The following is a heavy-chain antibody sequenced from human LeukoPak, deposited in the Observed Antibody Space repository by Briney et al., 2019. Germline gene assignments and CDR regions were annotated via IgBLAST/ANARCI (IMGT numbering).Heavy chain of an antibody. J-gene: IGHJ4*02. Sequence: PGGCLRLSCSASGFSFNSYAMHWVRQAPGMGLEYVSGISSNGISTYYTDSVKGRFTIFRDNSKNTLYLQMSSLRAEDTAVYYCARVGYSGFKFDYWGQGTLVTVSS. CDR1: GFSFNSYA. CDR3: ARVGYSGFKFDY. D-gene: IGHD5-12*01. V-gene: IGHV3-64D*06. CDR2: ISSNGIST.